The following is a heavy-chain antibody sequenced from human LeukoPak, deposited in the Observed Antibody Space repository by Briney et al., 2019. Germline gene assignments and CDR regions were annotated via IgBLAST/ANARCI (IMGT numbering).Heavy chain of an antibody. D-gene: IGHD3-9*01. CDR1: GFTVSSNY. J-gene: IGHJ6*02. Sequence: GGSLRLSCAASGFTVSSNYMSWVRQAPGKGLEWVSVIYSGGSTYYADSVKGRFTISRDNSKNTLYLQMNSLRAEDTAVYYCARVGFFQVLRYFDWTMDVWGQGTTVTVSS. CDR3: ARVGFFQVLRYFDWTMDV. CDR2: IYSGGST. V-gene: IGHV3-53*01.